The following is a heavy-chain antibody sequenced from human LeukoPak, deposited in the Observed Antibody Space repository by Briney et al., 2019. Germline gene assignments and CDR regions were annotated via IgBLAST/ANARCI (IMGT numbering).Heavy chain of an antibody. CDR3: ARHSSGWYGGSDWFDP. V-gene: IGHV4-39*01. D-gene: IGHD6-19*01. Sequence: SETLSLTCTVSGGSITSSSHYWGWVRQPPGKGLEWIGSIYYSGSTYYNPSLKSRVTISVDTSKNQFSLKLSSVTAADTAVYYCARHSSGWYGGSDWFDPWGQGTLVTVSS. CDR1: GGSITSSSHY. J-gene: IGHJ5*02. CDR2: IYYSGST.